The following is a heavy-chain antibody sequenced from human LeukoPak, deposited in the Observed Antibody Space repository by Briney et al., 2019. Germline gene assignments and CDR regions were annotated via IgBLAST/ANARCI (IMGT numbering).Heavy chain of an antibody. CDR3: ARGRGYGPWRYFES. J-gene: IGHJ4*02. D-gene: IGHD5-18*01. CDR1: GFTFSDYY. Sequence: GGSLRLSCAASGFTFSDYYMSWIRQAPGKGLEWVSYISSSSSYTNYADSAKGRFTISRDFSKNTLNLQMNNLRVEDTAVYYCARGRGYGPWRYFESWGQGALVTVSS. V-gene: IGHV3-11*05. CDR2: ISSSSSYT.